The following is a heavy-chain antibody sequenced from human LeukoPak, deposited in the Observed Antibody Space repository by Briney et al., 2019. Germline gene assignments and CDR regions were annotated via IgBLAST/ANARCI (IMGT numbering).Heavy chain of an antibody. CDR2: IKNDGAVK. CDR3: AKWGRITMIVVVSPPDY. J-gene: IGHJ4*02. V-gene: IGHV3-7*03. CDR1: GFTFSYHW. Sequence: PGGSLRLSCAASGFTFSYHWMTWVRQAPGKGLEWVANIKNDGAVKNYVDSVKGRFTISRDNSKNTLYLQMNSLRAEDTAVYYCAKWGRITMIVVVSPPDYWGQGTLVTVSS. D-gene: IGHD3-22*01.